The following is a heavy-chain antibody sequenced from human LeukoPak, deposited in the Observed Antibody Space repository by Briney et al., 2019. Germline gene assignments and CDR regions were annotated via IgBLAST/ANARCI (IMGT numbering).Heavy chain of an antibody. CDR3: VVTRTRGDH. Sequence: PGGSLRLSCAASGVTVSTNYMSWVRQAPGKGLEWVANINQEGNDKYYVDSVKGRFTISRDNTKNSLFLQMNSLRAEDTAVYYCVVTRTRGDHWGQGTLVTVSS. CDR1: GVTVSTNY. V-gene: IGHV3-7*03. CDR2: INQEGNDK. J-gene: IGHJ4*02. D-gene: IGHD4-23*01.